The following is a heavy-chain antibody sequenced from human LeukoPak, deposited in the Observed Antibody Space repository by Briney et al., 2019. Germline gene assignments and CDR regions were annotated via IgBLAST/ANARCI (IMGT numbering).Heavy chain of an antibody. D-gene: IGHD1-7*01. CDR1: GGSISSGSYY. Sequence: SQTLSLTCTVSGGSISSGSYYWSWSRQPAGKGLEWIGRIYTSGSTNYNPSLKSRVTISVDTSKNQFSLKLSSVTAADTAVYYCARGSEQLELDWGQGTLVTVSS. CDR2: IYTSGST. CDR3: ARGSEQLELD. V-gene: IGHV4-61*02. J-gene: IGHJ4*02.